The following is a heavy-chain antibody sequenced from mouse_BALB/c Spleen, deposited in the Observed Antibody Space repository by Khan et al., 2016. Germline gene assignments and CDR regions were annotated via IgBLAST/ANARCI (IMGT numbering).Heavy chain of an antibody. Sequence: QVQLQQSGAELMKPGASVKISCKATGYTFSSYWIEWIKQRPGHGLEWIGEILHRSGSTVYNEKFKDKATFTADTYSNTAYMQLSSLTSEDSAVYYCARFDYWGQGTTLTVSS. CDR1: GYTFSSYW. CDR3: ARFDY. CDR2: ILHRSGST. V-gene: IGHV1-9*01. J-gene: IGHJ2*01.